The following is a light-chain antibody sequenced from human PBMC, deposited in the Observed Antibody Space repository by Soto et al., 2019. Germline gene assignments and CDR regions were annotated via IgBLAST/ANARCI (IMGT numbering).Light chain of an antibody. Sequence: QSVLTQPPSASGSPGQSVAISCTGISXDVGGYNYVSWYQQHPGKAPKLMIYEVNKRPSGVPDRFSGSKSGNTASLTVSGLQAEDEADYYCSSYAGSSNVFGTGTKVNVL. CDR2: EVN. J-gene: IGLJ1*01. CDR1: SXDVGGYNY. V-gene: IGLV2-8*01. CDR3: SSYAGSSNV.